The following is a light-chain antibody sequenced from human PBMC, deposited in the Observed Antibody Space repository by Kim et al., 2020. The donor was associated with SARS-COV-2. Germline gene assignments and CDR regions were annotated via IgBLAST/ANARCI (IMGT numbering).Light chain of an antibody. CDR2: DVF. CDR1: RNDVAGIDY. Sequence: TISCAGTRNDVAGIDYVSWHQQHPGKAPNLMIYDVFTRPSGVPNRFSASKSGNTASLTISGLHAEDEANYYCSSYSSSTAVLFGGGTQLTVL. V-gene: IGLV2-14*03. J-gene: IGLJ2*01. CDR3: SSYSSSTAVL.